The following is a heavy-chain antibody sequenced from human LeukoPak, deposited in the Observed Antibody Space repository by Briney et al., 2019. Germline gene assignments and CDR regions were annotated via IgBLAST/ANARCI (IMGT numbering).Heavy chain of an antibody. J-gene: IGHJ4*02. CDR1: GGSIITYY. Sequence: SETLSLTSTVSGGSIITYYWSWIRQSPGEGLGWIGYVHYSGSTNYNPSLKTRVAISVDTSKNQFSLKLSSVTAADTAVYYCARFDSSSPTYFDYWGQGILVTVSS. V-gene: IGHV4-59*01. CDR3: ARFDSSSPTYFDY. CDR2: VHYSGST. D-gene: IGHD6-6*01.